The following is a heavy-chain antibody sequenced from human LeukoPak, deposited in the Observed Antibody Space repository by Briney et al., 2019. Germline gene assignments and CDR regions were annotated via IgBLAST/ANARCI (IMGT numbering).Heavy chain of an antibody. D-gene: IGHD4-11*01. CDR2: IYYSGST. Sequence: SETLSLTCTVSGGSISSYYWSWIRQPPGKGLEWIGYIYYSGSTNYNPSLKSRVTISVDTSKNQFSLKLSSVTAADTAVYYCARDSHTPTGWFDYWGQGTLVTVSS. CDR3: ARDSHTPTGWFDY. CDR1: GGSISSYY. J-gene: IGHJ4*02. V-gene: IGHV4-59*01.